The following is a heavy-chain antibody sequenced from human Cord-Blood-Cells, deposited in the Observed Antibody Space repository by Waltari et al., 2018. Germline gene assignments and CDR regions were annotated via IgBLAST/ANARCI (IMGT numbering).Heavy chain of an antibody. CDR1: GLPLSTSGVG. CDR3: AHRRVNWGRAGFFDY. D-gene: IGHD7-27*01. V-gene: IGHV2-5*01. CDR2: IYWNDDK. J-gene: IGHJ4*02. Sequence: ITLKESGPTLVKPIQTLTLTCTFSGLPLSTSGVGVGWKRQPPGKALEWLALIYWNDDKRYSPSLKSRLTITKDTSKNQVVLTMTNMDPVDTATYYCAHRRVNWGRAGFFDYWGQGTLVTVSS.